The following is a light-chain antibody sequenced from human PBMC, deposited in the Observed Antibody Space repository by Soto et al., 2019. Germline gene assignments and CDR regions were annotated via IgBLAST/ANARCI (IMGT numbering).Light chain of an antibody. Sequence: DIHMTDSPSTLSGSVGDRVSITCRASQTISSWLAWYQQKPGKAPKLLIYAASTLQSGVPSRFSGSGSGTDFTLTISCLQSEDFATYYCQQYYSYPWTFGQGTKVDIK. CDR3: QQYYSYPWT. CDR1: QTISSW. V-gene: IGKV1-5*01. J-gene: IGKJ1*01. CDR2: AAS.